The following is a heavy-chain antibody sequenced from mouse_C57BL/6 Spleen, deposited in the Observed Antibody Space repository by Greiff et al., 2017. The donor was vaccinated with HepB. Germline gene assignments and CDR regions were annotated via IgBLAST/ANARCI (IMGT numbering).Heavy chain of an antibody. Sequence: QVQLQQSGAELVRPGTSVKVSCKASGYAFTNYLIEWVKQRPGQGLEWVGVINPGSGGTNYNEKFKGKATLTVDKSSSTAYMQLSSLTSEDSAVYFCARSYYDGSSHWFAYWGQGTLVTVSA. D-gene: IGHD1-1*01. CDR2: INPGSGGT. CDR3: ARSYYDGSSHWFAY. J-gene: IGHJ3*01. V-gene: IGHV1-54*01. CDR1: GYAFTNYL.